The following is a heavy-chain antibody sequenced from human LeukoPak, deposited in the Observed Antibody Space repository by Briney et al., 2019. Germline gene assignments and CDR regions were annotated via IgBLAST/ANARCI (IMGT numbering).Heavy chain of an antibody. D-gene: IGHD6-19*01. CDR3: ASGDYSSGWRLDY. CDR1: GFTFSDYY. V-gene: IGHV3-33*08. Sequence: GGSLRLSCAASGFTFSDYYMSWIRQAPGKGLEWVAVIWHDGSYKYYGDSVKGRFTISRDNSKNTLYLQMNSLRAEDTALYYCASGDYSSGWRLDYWGQGTLVTVSS. J-gene: IGHJ4*02. CDR2: IWHDGSYK.